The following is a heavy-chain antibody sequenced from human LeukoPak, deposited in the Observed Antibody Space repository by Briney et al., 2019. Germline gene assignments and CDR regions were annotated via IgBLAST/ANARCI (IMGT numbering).Heavy chain of an antibody. CDR2: ISAYNGNT. CDR1: GYTFTSYG. J-gene: IGHJ4*02. CDR3: ARHGTSYYYGSSGYYPVDY. V-gene: IGHV1-18*01. D-gene: IGHD3-22*01. Sequence: GASVKVSCKASGYTFTSYGISWVRQAPGQGLEWMGWISAYNGNTNYAQKLQGRVTMTTDTSTSTAYMELRSLRSDDTAVYYCARHGTSYYYGSSGYYPVDYWGQGTLVTVSS.